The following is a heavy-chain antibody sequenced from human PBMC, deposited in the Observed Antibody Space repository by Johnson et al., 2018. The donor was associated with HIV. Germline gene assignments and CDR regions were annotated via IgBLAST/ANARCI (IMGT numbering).Heavy chain of an antibody. D-gene: IGHD4-23*01. Sequence: VESGGGVVQPGRSLRLSCAASGFPFSSYAMHWVRQAPGKGLEWVAVISYDGSNKYYADSVKGRFTISRDNAKNSLYLQMNSLRAEDTALYYCAKDLTTVVTHAACDIWGQGTMVTVSA. V-gene: IGHV3-30-3*01. CDR1: GFPFSSYA. CDR2: ISYDGSNK. CDR3: AKDLTTVVTHAACDI. J-gene: IGHJ3*02.